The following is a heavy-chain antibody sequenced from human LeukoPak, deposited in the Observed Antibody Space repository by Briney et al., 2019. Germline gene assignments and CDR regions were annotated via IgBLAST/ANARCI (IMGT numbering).Heavy chain of an antibody. V-gene: IGHV3-30-3*01. CDR1: GFAFSICI. CDR2: ISDDGSNK. CDR3: VYYDSSGYYYGRLRY. J-gene: IGHJ4*02. D-gene: IGHD3-22*01. Sequence: GGSLRLSCAASGFAFSICIIYWVRQAPGKGLEWVTVISDDGSNKFYTDSVKGRFTISRDKPKNTLSLQMNSLRAEDTAVYYCVYYDSSGYYYGRLRYWGQGTQVTVSS.